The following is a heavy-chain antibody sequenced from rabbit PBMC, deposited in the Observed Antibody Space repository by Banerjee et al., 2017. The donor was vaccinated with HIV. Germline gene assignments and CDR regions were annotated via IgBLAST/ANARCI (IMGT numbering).Heavy chain of an antibody. J-gene: IGHJ4*01. D-gene: IGHD1-1*01. CDR2: IYAGKGSS. Sequence: QSLEESGGGLVQPEGSLTLTCTASGFSFSGSYYMCWVRQAPGKGLEWIGRIYAGKGSSDYANWVNGRFSISRENTQNTVSLQMNSLTAADTATYFCVRAHASSSGYYTYLYLWGPGTLVTDS. CDR3: VRAHASSSGYYTYLYL. CDR1: GFSFSGSYY. V-gene: IGHV1S40*01.